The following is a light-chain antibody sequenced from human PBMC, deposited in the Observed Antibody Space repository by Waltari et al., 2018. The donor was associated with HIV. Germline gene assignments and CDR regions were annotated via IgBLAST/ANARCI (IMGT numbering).Light chain of an antibody. V-gene: IGLV2-8*01. CDR2: EVT. J-gene: IGLJ2*01. CDR3: SSYTSSSTLV. CDR1: SSDVGAYDY. Sequence: QSALTQPPSASGSPGQSVTISCTGTSSDVGAYDYVSWYQQHPGEAPKLMIYEVTKRPPGVPDRFSGSKSGNTASLTISGLQAEDEADYYCSSYTSSSTLVFGGGTKLTVL.